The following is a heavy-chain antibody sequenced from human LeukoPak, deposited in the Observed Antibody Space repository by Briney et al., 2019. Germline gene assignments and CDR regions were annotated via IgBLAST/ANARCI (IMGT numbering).Heavy chain of an antibody. Sequence: SETLSLTCTVSGVSISSSNYCWDWIRQPPGKGLEWIGSLCYSGNTYQNPSLKSRLTISGDMSQNQFSLRLSSVTAADTAVYYCTTRYGDHDCIDYWGQGTLVTVSS. V-gene: IGHV4-39*01. D-gene: IGHD5-12*01. CDR1: GVSISSSNYC. CDR2: LCYSGNT. J-gene: IGHJ4*02. CDR3: TTRYGDHDCIDY.